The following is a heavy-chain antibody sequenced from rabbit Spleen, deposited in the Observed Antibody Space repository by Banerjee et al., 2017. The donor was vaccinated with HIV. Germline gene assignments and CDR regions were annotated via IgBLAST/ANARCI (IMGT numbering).Heavy chain of an antibody. D-gene: IGHD8-1*01. V-gene: IGHV1S45*01. Sequence: EQLEESGGGLVKPEGSLTLTCTASGFSFSSNAMCWVRQAPGKGLEWIACIYVGSSGSTYYASWAKGRFTISKTSSTTVTLQMTSLTAADTATYFCARDVGTSFSTYGMDLWGPGTLVTVS. CDR3: ARDVGTSFSTYGMDL. CDR2: IYVGSSGST. J-gene: IGHJ6*01. CDR1: GFSFSSNA.